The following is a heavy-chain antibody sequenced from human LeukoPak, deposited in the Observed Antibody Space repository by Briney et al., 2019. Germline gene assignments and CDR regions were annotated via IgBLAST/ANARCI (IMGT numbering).Heavy chain of an antibody. Sequence: GGSLRLSCAASGFTFITYSMNWVRQAPGKGLEWVAHIKQDGSDKYYVDSVKGRFTISRDNAKNSLYLQLNSLRVEDTAMYYCARHSSGSYYTYWGQGTLVTVSS. CDR1: GFTFITYS. V-gene: IGHV3-7*01. CDR2: IKQDGSDK. D-gene: IGHD3-10*01. CDR3: ARHSSGSYYTY. J-gene: IGHJ4*02.